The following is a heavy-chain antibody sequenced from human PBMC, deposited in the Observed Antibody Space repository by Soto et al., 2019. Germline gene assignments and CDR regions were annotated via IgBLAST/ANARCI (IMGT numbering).Heavy chain of an antibody. CDR1: GFTFSRHG. CDR2: IWYDGSNK. Sequence: QVQLVESGGGVGQPGRSLRLSCAASGFTFSRHGMHWVRQAPGKGLEWVAVIWYDGSNKYYADSVKGRFIISRDNSKNTVYLEMNSLRAEDMAVYYCAREHIVDYGMDVWGQGTAVTVSS. CDR3: AREHIVDYGMDV. J-gene: IGHJ6*02. D-gene: IGHD2-21*01. V-gene: IGHV3-33*01.